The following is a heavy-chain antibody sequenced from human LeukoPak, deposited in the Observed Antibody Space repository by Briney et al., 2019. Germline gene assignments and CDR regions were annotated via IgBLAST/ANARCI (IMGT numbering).Heavy chain of an antibody. V-gene: IGHV3-30*04. Sequence: PGGSLRLSCAASKFTFSNYAMHWVRQAPGKGLEWVAVISYDGSNKYYADSVKGRFTISRDNSKNTLFLQMNSLRSEDTAVYYCAREVGYSYGNWFDPWGQGTLVTVSS. CDR1: KFTFSNYA. CDR3: AREVGYSYGNWFDP. CDR2: ISYDGSNK. J-gene: IGHJ5*02. D-gene: IGHD5-18*01.